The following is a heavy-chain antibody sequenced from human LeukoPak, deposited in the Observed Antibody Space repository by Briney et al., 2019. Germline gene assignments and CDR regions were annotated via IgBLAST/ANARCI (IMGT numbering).Heavy chain of an antibody. CDR3: ATSHDVKTAPYDL. J-gene: IGHJ5*02. Sequence: PSETLCLTCTVSGGSMSSYCWSWVRQSPGKGLEWIGYIFTSGRTDYNPSLKSRVTMSVDTSKNQLSMELRFLTAADTAVYYCATSHDVKTAPYDLWGQGTLVTVSS. D-gene: IGHD2-21*01. CDR2: IFTSGRT. V-gene: IGHV4-4*09. CDR1: GGSMSSYC.